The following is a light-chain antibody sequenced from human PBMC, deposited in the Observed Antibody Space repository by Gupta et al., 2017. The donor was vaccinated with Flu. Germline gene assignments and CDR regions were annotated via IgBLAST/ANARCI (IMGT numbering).Light chain of an antibody. CDR2: DSF. J-gene: IGKJ2*01. CDR1: EDVDDH. CDR3: QQRTIWTPFT. Sequence: EIALTQSPGTLSLSPGERATLSCRASEDVDDHLSWYQQKPGQAPRLIILDSFVRAAGVPARFSGSGSGKDLTLTISSVEPEDIAVYYCQQRTIWTPFTFGQGTKLEI. V-gene: IGKV3-11*01.